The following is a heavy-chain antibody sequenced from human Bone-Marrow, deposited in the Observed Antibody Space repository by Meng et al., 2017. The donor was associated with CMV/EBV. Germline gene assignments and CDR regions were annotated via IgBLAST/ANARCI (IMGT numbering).Heavy chain of an antibody. Sequence: GESLKISCAVSGFTFSSYTMNWVRQAPGKGLEWVSYIGTSSTFIYYADSVKGRFTISRDNAKNSLYLQMNSLRAEDTAVYYCARVPRIYSGGLDYWGQGTLATVPS. J-gene: IGHJ4*02. CDR2: IGTSSTFI. V-gene: IGHV3-21*01. CDR1: GFTFSSYT. D-gene: IGHD1-26*01. CDR3: ARVPRIYSGGLDY.